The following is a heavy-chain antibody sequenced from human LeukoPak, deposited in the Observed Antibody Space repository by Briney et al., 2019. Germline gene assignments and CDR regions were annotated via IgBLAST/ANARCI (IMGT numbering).Heavy chain of an antibody. CDR1: GFTFSSYW. D-gene: IGHD3-22*01. Sequence: GGSLRLSCAASGFTFSSYWMSWVRQAPGKGLEWVANIKQDGSEKYYVDSVKGRFTISRDNSKNTLYLQMNSLRAEDTAVYYCALSSGYATTFDYWGQGTLVTVSS. CDR3: ALSSGYATTFDY. V-gene: IGHV3-7*01. CDR2: IKQDGSEK. J-gene: IGHJ4*02.